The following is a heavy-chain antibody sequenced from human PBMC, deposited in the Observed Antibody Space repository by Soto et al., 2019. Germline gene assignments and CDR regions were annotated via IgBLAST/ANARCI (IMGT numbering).Heavy chain of an antibody. CDR2: MNPNSGNT. J-gene: IGHJ3*02. Sequence: QVQLVQSGAEVKKPGASVKVSCKASGYTFTSYDINWVRQATGQGLEWMGWMNPNSGNTGYAQKFQGRVTMTRNTSISTAYMELSSLRSEDTAVYYCARGHDRYYDFWSGYFYDDAVDIWGQGTMVTVSS. CDR3: ARGHDRYYDFWSGYFYDDAVDI. CDR1: GYTFTSYD. D-gene: IGHD3-3*01. V-gene: IGHV1-8*01.